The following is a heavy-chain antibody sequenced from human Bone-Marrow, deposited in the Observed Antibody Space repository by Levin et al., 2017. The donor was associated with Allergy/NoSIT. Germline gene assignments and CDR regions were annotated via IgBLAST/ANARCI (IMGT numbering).Heavy chain of an antibody. V-gene: IGHV4-61*05. CDR2: VYYDGRT. CDR3: ARIQRTDF. Sequence: PSETLSLTCSVSGGSISSSSYYWSWIRQPPGKGLEWIGYVYYDGRTNYNPSLKSRLTISVDRSKNQFSLKLSSVTVADTAVYYCARIQRTDFWGQGTLVTVSS. CDR1: GGSISSSSYY. D-gene: IGHD6-25*01. J-gene: IGHJ4*02.